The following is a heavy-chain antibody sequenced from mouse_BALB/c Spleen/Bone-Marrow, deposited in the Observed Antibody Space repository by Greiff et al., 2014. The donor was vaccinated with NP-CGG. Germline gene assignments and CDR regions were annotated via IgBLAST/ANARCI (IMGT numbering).Heavy chain of an antibody. V-gene: IGHV1S130*01. CDR3: AREKIYGNYRWYFDV. D-gene: IGHD2-1*01. J-gene: IGHJ1*01. Sequence: VQLQQSGSVLVRPGASVKLSCKASGYTFTSSWMHWAKQRPGQGLEWIGEIHPNSGNTNYNEKFKGKATLTVDTSSSTAYVDLSSLTSEDSAVYYCAREKIYGNYRWYFDVWGAGTTVTVSS. CDR1: GYTFTSSW. CDR2: IHPNSGNT.